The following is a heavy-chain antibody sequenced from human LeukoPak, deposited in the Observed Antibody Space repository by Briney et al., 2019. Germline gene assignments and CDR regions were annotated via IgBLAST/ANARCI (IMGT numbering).Heavy chain of an antibody. V-gene: IGHV1-58*02. D-gene: IGHD5-12*01. CDR2: IVVGSGNT. CDR3: AASYYSSYGVHGMDV. CDR1: GFTFTSSA. J-gene: IGHJ6*02. Sequence: SVKVSCKASGFTFTSSAMQWVRQARGQGLEWIGWIVVGSGNTNYAQKFQERVTITRDMSTSTAYMELSSLRSEDTAVYYCAASYYSSYGVHGMDVWGQGTTVTVSS.